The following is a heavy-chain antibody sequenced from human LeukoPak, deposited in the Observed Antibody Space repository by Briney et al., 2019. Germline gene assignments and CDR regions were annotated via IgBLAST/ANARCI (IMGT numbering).Heavy chain of an antibody. J-gene: IGHJ4*02. CDR2: ISGSGGST. V-gene: IGHV3-23*01. CDR1: GFTFSSYA. CDR3: AKATGDDASTTGDFDY. Sequence: GGSLRLSCAASGFTFSSYAMSWVRQAPGRGLEWVSVISGSGGSTYYADSVKGRFTISRDNSKNTLYLQMNSLRAEDTAVSYCAKATGDDASTTGDFDYWGQGTLVTVSA. D-gene: IGHD4-17*01.